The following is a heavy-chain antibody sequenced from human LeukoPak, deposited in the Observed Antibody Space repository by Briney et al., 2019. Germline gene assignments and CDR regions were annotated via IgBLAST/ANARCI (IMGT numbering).Heavy chain of an antibody. D-gene: IGHD6-19*01. CDR3: AKDSMYSSGWYDY. CDR2: ISDSGGST. CDR1: GFSFSNYN. V-gene: IGHV3-23*01. Sequence: TGGSLRLSCAASGFSFSNYNLNWVRQAPGKGLEWVSTISDSGGSTYYADSVKGRFTISRDNSKNTLYLQMNSLRAEDTAVYYCAKDSMYSSGWYDYWGQGTLVTVSS. J-gene: IGHJ4*02.